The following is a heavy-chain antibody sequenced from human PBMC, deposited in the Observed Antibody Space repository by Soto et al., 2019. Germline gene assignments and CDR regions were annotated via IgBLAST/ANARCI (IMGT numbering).Heavy chain of an antibody. CDR3: ARGLATSGTRFDP. V-gene: IGHV3-21*01. CDR1: GFTFSYFT. D-gene: IGHD1-7*01. CDR2: ISSGSSSI. Sequence: GGSLRLSCAASGFTFSYFTMNWVRQAPGKGLEWVSSISSGSSSIYYADSVKGRFTISRDNADNPLYLQMNSLRVEDTAVYYCARGLATSGTRFDPWGQGTLVTVSS. J-gene: IGHJ5*02.